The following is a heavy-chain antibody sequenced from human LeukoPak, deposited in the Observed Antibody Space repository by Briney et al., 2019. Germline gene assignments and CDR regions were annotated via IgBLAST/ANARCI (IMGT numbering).Heavy chain of an antibody. CDR3: AKDRYSSNCQLDY. Sequence: GGSLRLSCAASGFTFSSYSMNWVRQAPGKGLEWVSYISSSSSTIFYADSVKGRFTISRDNAKNSLYLQMNSLRTEDTAVYYCAKDRYSSNCQLDYWGQGPLVPVAS. CDR2: ISSSSSTI. D-gene: IGHD6-19*01. J-gene: IGHJ4*02. CDR1: GFTFSSYS. V-gene: IGHV3-48*01.